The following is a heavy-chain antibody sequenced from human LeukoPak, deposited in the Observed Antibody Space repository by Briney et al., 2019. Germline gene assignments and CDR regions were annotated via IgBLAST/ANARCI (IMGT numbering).Heavy chain of an antibody. CDR3: ARNTSTEQRLRWFDP. CDR1: GGTISSYY. D-gene: IGHD6-25*01. Sequence: SGTLSLTCTVSGGTISSYYWSWIRQPAGKGLEWIGGIYTSGSTNDNPSLKSRVTMSVDTCKNQVSLKLSSVTAEDTAVYCSARNTSTEQRLRWFDPCGHRTLVTVS. V-gene: IGHV4-4*07. CDR2: IYTSGST. J-gene: IGHJ5*02.